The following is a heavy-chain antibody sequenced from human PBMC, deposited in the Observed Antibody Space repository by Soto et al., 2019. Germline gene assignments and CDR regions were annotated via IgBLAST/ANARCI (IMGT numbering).Heavy chain of an antibody. J-gene: IGHJ4*02. CDR1: GVSLSTSGMG. D-gene: IGHD2-21*01. CDR3: ANMIEGDLFDH. CDR2: VYWDDDK. V-gene: IGHV2-5*02. Sequence: QVTLKESGPTLVKPTQTLTLNCTSSGVSLSTSGMGVGWTRQPPGKALEWLALVYWDDDKRYNPSLKSRLTITKETSKNQVVLTMTYMDPVNTATYYFANMIEGDLFDHWGQGTLVTVSS.